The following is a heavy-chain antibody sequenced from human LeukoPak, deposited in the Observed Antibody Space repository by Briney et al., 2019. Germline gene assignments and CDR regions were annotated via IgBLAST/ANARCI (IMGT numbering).Heavy chain of an antibody. CDR2: ISDTGGST. V-gene: IGHV3-23*01. Sequence: PGGSLRLSCAASGFTFSSYAMTWVRQAPGKGLEWVSAISDTGGSTYDADSVKGRFTISRDNSKNTLYLQMNSLRAEDTAVYYCAKDSPRYPFDYWGQGTLVTVSS. CDR1: GFTFSSYA. D-gene: IGHD1-26*01. CDR3: AKDSPRYPFDY. J-gene: IGHJ4*02.